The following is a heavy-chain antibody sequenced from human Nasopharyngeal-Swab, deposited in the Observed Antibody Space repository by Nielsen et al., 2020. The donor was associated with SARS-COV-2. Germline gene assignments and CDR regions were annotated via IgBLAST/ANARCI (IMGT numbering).Heavy chain of an antibody. CDR2: ISDSGDTT. D-gene: IGHD3-3*01. CDR3: AREGRVTIFWRPLYFLDY. J-gene: IGHJ4*02. Sequence: WSRQPPGKGLEWVSSISDSGDTTYYADSVEGRFTIFRDNSGDTVYLQMNNLRAEDTAVYYCAREGRVTIFWRPLYFLDYWGQGALVTVSS. V-gene: IGHV3-23*01.